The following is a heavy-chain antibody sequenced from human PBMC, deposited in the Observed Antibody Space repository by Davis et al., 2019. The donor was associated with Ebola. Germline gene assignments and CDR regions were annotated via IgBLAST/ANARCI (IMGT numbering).Heavy chain of an antibody. D-gene: IGHD2/OR15-2a*01. CDR1: GFTFSNSA. Sequence: GESLKISCAASGFTFSNSAMSWVRQAPGRGLEWVSTVSGSGGTTYYAGSVKGRFTVSRDNSENTLYLQMHSLRVEDSAIYYCVKDSSNIWFDIWGQGTLVTVSS. V-gene: IGHV3-23*01. CDR2: VSGSGGTT. CDR3: VKDSSNIWFDI. J-gene: IGHJ3*02.